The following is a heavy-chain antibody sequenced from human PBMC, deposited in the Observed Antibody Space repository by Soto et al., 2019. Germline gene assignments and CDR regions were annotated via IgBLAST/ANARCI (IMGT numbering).Heavy chain of an antibody. V-gene: IGHV3-30*18. D-gene: IGHD6-19*01. CDR3: AKDEYRSTVSYSSGWLDY. Sequence: GGSLRLSCAASGFTFSSYGMHWVRQAPGKGLEWVAVISYDGSNKYYADSVKGRFTISRDNSKNTLYLQMNSLRAEDTAVYYCAKDEYRSTVSYSSGWLDYWGQGTLVTVSS. CDR2: ISYDGSNK. J-gene: IGHJ4*02. CDR1: GFTFSSYG.